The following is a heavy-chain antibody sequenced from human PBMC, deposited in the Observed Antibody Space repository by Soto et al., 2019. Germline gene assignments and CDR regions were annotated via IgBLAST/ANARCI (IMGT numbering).Heavy chain of an antibody. CDR3: GRVAAEIAARPDGMIENWFHP. CDR2: INAGNGNT. D-gene: IGHD6-6*01. J-gene: IGHJ5*02. CDR1: GYTFTSYA. V-gene: IGHV1-3*01. Sequence: QVQLVQSGAEVKKPGASVKVSCKASGYTFTSYAMHWVRQAPGQRLEWMGWINAGNGNTKYSQKFQGRVTITRDTTASKAYMGLSRLRSEETAVYYCGRVAAEIAARPDGMIENWFHPWGQGTLVTVSS.